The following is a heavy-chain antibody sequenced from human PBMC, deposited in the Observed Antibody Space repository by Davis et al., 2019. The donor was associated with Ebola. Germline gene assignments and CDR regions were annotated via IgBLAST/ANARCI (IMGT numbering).Heavy chain of an antibody. Sequence: SETLSLTCAVYGGSFSGYYWSWIRQSPGKGLAWIGEINHSGSINYNPSLKSRVTISVDTSKNQFSLKLSSVTAADTAVYYCARDRHYSNYGGWDYWGQGTLVTVSS. J-gene: IGHJ4*02. CDR1: GGSFSGYY. CDR2: INHSGSI. D-gene: IGHD4-11*01. V-gene: IGHV4-34*01. CDR3: ARDRHYSNYGGWDY.